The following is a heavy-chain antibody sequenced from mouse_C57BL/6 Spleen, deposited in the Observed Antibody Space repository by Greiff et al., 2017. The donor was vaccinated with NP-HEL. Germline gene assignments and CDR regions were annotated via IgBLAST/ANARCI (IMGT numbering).Heavy chain of an antibody. J-gene: IGHJ4*01. Sequence: QVQLQQSGPGLVAPSQSLSITCTVSGFSLTSYAISWVRQPPGKGLEWLGVIWTGGGTNYNSALKSRLSISKDNSKSQVFLKMNSLQTDDTARYYCARLRDDGYYYAMDYWGQGTSVTVSS. V-gene: IGHV2-9-1*01. D-gene: IGHD2-3*01. CDR3: ARLRDDGYYYAMDY. CDR2: IWTGGGT. CDR1: GFSLTSYA.